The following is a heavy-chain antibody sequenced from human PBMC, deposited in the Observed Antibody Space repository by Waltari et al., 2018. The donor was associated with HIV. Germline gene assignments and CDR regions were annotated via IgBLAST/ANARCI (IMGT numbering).Heavy chain of an antibody. Sequence: EVQLVESGGGLVQPGRSLRLSCAASGFPFDASAIPWFRQAPGKGLEWVSGISWNSGSIGYADSVKGRFTISRDNAKNSLYLQMNSLRAEDTALYYCAKGVYSSSWYFAFDIWGQGTMVTVSS. J-gene: IGHJ3*02. CDR2: ISWNSGSI. CDR1: GFPFDASA. D-gene: IGHD6-13*01. V-gene: IGHV3-9*01. CDR3: AKGVYSSSWYFAFDI.